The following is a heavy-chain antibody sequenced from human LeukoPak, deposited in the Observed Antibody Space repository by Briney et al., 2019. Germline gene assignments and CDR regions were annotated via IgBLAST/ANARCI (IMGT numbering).Heavy chain of an antibody. Sequence: GASMKVSCKASGYTFTGYYMHWVRQAPGQGLEWMGWINPNSGGTNYAQKFQGRVTMTRDTSISTAYMELSRLRSDDTAVYYCASASRAQGVIYPYYWGQGTLVTVSS. J-gene: IGHJ4*02. D-gene: IGHD3-16*02. CDR3: ASASRAQGVIYPYY. V-gene: IGHV1-2*02. CDR2: INPNSGGT. CDR1: GYTFTGYY.